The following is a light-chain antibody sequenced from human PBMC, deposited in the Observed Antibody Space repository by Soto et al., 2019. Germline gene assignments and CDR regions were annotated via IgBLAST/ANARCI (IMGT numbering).Light chain of an antibody. V-gene: IGLV2-14*01. CDR2: DVT. J-gene: IGLJ1*01. CDR3: SSYTSSSTPYV. Sequence: QSVLTQPGSVSGSPGQSITISGTGTSSDVGGYNYVSWYQQHPVKAPKLMIYDVTNRPSGVSDRFSGSKSGNTASLTISGLQAEDEADYYCSSYTSSSTPYVFGTGTKVTVL. CDR1: SSDVGGYNY.